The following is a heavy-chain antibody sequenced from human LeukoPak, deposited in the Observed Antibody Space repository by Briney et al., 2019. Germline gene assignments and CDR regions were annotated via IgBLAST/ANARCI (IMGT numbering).Heavy chain of an antibody. CDR1: GFTFSSYA. V-gene: IGHV3-30*04. CDR3: AKDSAFYYMDV. J-gene: IGHJ6*03. CDR2: ISYDGSNK. Sequence: PGGSLRLSCAASGFTFSSYAMHWVRQAPGKGLEWVAVISYDGSNKYYADSVKGRFTISRDNSKNTLYLQMNSLRAEDTAVYYCAKDSAFYYMDVWGKGTTVIISS. D-gene: IGHD3-10*01.